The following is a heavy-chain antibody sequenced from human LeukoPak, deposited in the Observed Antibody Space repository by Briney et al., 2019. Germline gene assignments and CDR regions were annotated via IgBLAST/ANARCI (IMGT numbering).Heavy chain of an antibody. J-gene: IGHJ4*02. CDR3: ARDRTGYSSSWYRSDY. CDR1: GYTFTSYG. D-gene: IGHD6-13*01. Sequence: ASVKVSCKASGYTFTSYGISWVRQAPGQGLEWMGWISAYNGNTNYAQKLQGRVTMTTDTSTSTAYMELRSLRSDDTAVYYCARDRTGYSSSWYRSDYWGQGTLVTVSS. CDR2: ISAYNGNT. V-gene: IGHV1-18*01.